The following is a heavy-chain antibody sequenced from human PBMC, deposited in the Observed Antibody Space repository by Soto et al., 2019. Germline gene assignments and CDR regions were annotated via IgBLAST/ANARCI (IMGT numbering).Heavy chain of an antibody. CDR1: GTTFSNFA. Sequence: QVRLVQSGAEVKKTGSSVKVSCEASGTTFSNFAIGWVRQAPGQGPEWMGGIILPFGTPNYAQKFQGRVTTSADESMTTAYMELRGLQSEDTAVYYCVRGPDYEGYFDYWGQGTLVTVSS. V-gene: IGHV1-69*12. D-gene: IGHD3-22*01. CDR2: IILPFGTP. CDR3: VRGPDYEGYFDY. J-gene: IGHJ4*02.